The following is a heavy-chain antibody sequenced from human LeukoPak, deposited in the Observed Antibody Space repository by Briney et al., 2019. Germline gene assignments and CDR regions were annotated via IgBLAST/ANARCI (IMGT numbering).Heavy chain of an antibody. J-gene: IGHJ4*02. CDR3: AKDHYDSSGYSDY. CDR1: GFPFSDYW. V-gene: IGHV3-30*02. Sequence: GGSLRLSCAASGFPFSDYWMTWVRQAPGKGLEWVAFIRYDGSNKYYADSVKGRFTISRDNSKNTLYLQMNSLRAEDTAVYYCAKDHYDSSGYSDYWGQGTLVTVSS. D-gene: IGHD3-22*01. CDR2: IRYDGSNK.